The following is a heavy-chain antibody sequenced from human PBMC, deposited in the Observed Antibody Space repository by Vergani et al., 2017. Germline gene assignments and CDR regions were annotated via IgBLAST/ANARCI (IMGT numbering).Heavy chain of an antibody. CDR2: IYTSGST. CDR1: GGSISSGSYY. Sequence: QVQLQESGPGLVKPSQTLSLTCTVSGGSISSGSYYWSWIRQPAGKGLEWIGRIYTSGSTNYNPSLKSRVTISVDTSKNQFSLKLSSVTAADTAVYYCARVRDSVLMVYAIPGIFDYWGQGTLVTVSS. J-gene: IGHJ4*02. D-gene: IGHD2-8*01. V-gene: IGHV4-61*02. CDR3: ARVRDSVLMVYAIPGIFDY.